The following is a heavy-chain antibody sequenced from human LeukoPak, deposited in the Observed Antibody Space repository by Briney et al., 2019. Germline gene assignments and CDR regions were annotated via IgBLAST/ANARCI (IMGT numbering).Heavy chain of an antibody. CDR3: TTATVNPHCSGGSCYAGPFDY. D-gene: IGHD2-15*01. Sequence: GGSLRLSCAAPGITFEGYAMHWVRQVPGKGLEWVSGISWDSGSIGYADAVRGLFTMSRDHGKNSVYLQMNSLRVEDTSLYYCTTATVNPHCSGGSCYAGPFDYWGQGTLVTVSP. CDR1: GITFEGYA. J-gene: IGHJ4*02. CDR2: ISWDSGSI. V-gene: IGHV3-9*01.